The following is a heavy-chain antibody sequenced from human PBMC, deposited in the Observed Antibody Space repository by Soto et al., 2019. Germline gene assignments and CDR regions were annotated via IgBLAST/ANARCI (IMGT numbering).Heavy chain of an antibody. D-gene: IGHD5-18*01. Sequence: PSETLSLTCAVYGGSFSGYYWSWILQPPGKGLEWIGEINHSGSTNYNPSLKSRVTISVDTSKNQFSLKLSSVTAADTAVYYCARGAERGYSYGLYYFDYWGQGTLVTVSS. CDR1: GGSFSGYY. CDR2: INHSGST. V-gene: IGHV4-34*01. J-gene: IGHJ4*02. CDR3: ARGAERGYSYGLYYFDY.